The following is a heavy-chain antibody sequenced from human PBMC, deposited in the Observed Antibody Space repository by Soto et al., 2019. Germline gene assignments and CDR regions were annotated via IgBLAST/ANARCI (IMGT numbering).Heavy chain of an antibody. CDR1: GGSISSGDYY. CDR2: IYYSGST. D-gene: IGHD2-15*01. Sequence: PSETLSLTCTVSGGSISSGDYYWSWIRQPPGKGLEWIGYIYYSGSTYYNPSLKSRVTISVDTSKNQFSLKLSSVTAADTAVYYCARDSRDVVVVAATPVIYYYYGMDVWGQGTTVTVSS. J-gene: IGHJ6*02. V-gene: IGHV4-30-4*01. CDR3: ARDSRDVVVVAATPVIYYYYGMDV.